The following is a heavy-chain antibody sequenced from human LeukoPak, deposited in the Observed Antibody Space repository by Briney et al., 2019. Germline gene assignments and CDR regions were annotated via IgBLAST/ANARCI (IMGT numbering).Heavy chain of an antibody. CDR2: IYYTGST. D-gene: IGHD5-24*01. J-gene: IGHJ6*03. CDR1: RGSITSAGYY. V-gene: IGHV4-31*03. Sequence: SETLSLTCTFSRGSITSAGYYWSWLRQHPGKGLEWIGHIYYTGSTHYNASLQSRVKISVDTSKNQFSLRLSSVTAADTAVYYCASSGEMLTFHRYYYYYMDVWGKGITVTVSS. CDR3: ASSGEMLTFHRYYYYYMDV.